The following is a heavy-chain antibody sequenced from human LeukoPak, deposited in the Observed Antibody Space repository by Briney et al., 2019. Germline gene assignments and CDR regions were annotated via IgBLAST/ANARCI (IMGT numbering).Heavy chain of an antibody. CDR2: INHSGST. Sequence: SETLSLTCAVYGGSLSGYYWSWIRQPPGKGLEWIGEINHSGSTNYNPSLKSRVTISVDTSKNQFSLKLSSVTAADTAVYYCAVYSSSLSFDYWGQGTLVTVSS. J-gene: IGHJ4*02. CDR1: GGSLSGYY. CDR3: AVYSSSLSFDY. D-gene: IGHD6-6*01. V-gene: IGHV4-34*01.